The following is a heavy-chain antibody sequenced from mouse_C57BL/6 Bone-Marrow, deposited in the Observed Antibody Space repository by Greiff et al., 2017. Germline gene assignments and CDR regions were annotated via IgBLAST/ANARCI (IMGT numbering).Heavy chain of an antibody. Sequence: VKLQESGAELARPGASVKLSCKASGYTFTSYGLSWVKQRTGQGLEWIGEIYPRSGNTYYNEKFKGKATLTADQSSSTAYMELRSLTSEDAAVYFCARWGYCYYYAMDYWGQGTSVTVSS. J-gene: IGHJ4*01. CDR2: IYPRSGNT. D-gene: IGHD2-3*01. CDR3: ARWGYCYYYAMDY. V-gene: IGHV1-81*01. CDR1: GYTFTSYG.